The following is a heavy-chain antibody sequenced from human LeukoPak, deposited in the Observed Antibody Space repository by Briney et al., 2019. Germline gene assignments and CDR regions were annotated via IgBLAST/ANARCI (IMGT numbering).Heavy chain of an antibody. CDR1: GFTVSTNY. J-gene: IGHJ6*03. D-gene: IGHD1-26*01. V-gene: IGHV3-66*01. CDR3: AKVAEVGATGYYYYMDV. CDR2: IYSGGST. Sequence: GGSLRLSCAASGFTVSTNYMSWVRQAPGKGLEWVSVIYSGGSTYYADSVKGRFTISRDNSKNTLYLQMSSLRAEDTAVYYCAKVAEVGATGYYYYMDVWGKGTTVTISS.